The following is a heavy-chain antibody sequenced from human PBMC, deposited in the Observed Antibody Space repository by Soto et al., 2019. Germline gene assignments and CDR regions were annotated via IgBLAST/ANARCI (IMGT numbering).Heavy chain of an antibody. V-gene: IGHV5-51*01. Sequence: GESLKISCKGSGYSFTSYWIGWVRQMPGKGLEWMGIIYPGDSDTRYSPSFQGQVTISADKSISTAYLQWSSLKASDTAMYYCARYFYQPSRGYYVMDVRGQGTSVTGSS. CDR3: ARYFYQPSRGYYVMDV. J-gene: IGHJ6*02. CDR1: GYSFTSYW. CDR2: IYPGDSDT. D-gene: IGHD2-2*01.